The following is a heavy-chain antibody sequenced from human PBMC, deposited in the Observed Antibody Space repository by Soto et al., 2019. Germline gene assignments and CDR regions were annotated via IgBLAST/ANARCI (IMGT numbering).Heavy chain of an antibody. J-gene: IGHJ6*03. Sequence: ASVKVSCKASGYTFTSYDINWVRQATGQGLEWMGWMNPNSGNTGYAQKFQGRVTMTRNTSISTAYMELSSLRSEDTAVYYCARGSRTVRGVRGYYYYMDVWGKGTTVTVSS. V-gene: IGHV1-8*01. D-gene: IGHD3-10*01. CDR2: MNPNSGNT. CDR3: ARGSRTVRGVRGYYYYMDV. CDR1: GYTFTSYD.